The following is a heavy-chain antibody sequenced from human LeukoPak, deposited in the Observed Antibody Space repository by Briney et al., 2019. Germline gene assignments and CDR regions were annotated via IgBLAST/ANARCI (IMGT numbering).Heavy chain of an antibody. D-gene: IGHD6-19*01. CDR1: GFTFSSYA. V-gene: IGHV3-30*04. CDR2: ISYDGSNK. Sequence: GGSLRLSCAASGFTFSSYAMHWVRQAPGKGLEWGAVISYDGSNKYYADSVKGRFTISRDNSKNTLYLQMNSLRAEDTAVYYCARDLDSSGWYGNFDYWGQGTLVTVSS. J-gene: IGHJ4*02. CDR3: ARDLDSSGWYGNFDY.